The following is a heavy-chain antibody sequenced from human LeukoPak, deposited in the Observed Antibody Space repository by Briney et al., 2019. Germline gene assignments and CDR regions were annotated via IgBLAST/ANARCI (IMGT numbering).Heavy chain of an antibody. V-gene: IGHV1-69*05. D-gene: IGHD3-10*01. Sequence: ASVKVSCKASGGTFSSYAISWVRQAPGQGLEWMGGIIPIFGTANYAQKFQGRATITTDESTSTAYMELSSLRSEDTAVYYCARGEITMVRGVIGNWFDPWGQGTLVTVSS. CDR3: ARGEITMVRGVIGNWFDP. CDR1: GGTFSSYA. J-gene: IGHJ5*02. CDR2: IIPIFGTA.